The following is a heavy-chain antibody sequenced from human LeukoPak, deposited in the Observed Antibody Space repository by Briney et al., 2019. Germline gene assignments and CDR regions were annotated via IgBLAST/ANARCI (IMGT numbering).Heavy chain of an antibody. CDR2: IYYSGST. V-gene: IGHV4-39*01. CDR3: ARSHTERELVPWFDY. D-gene: IGHD6-6*01. Sequence: SETLSLTCTVSGGSISSSSYYWGWIRQPPGKGLEWIGSIYYSGSTYYNPSLKSRVTISVDTSKNQFSLKLSSVTAADTPVYYCARSHTERELVPWFDYWGQGTLVTVSS. CDR1: GGSISSSSYY. J-gene: IGHJ4*02.